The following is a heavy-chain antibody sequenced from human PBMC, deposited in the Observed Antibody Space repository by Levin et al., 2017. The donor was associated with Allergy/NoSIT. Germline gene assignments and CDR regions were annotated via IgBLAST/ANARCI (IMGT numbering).Heavy chain of an antibody. V-gene: IGHV4-30-2*01. CDR1: GGSISSGGYS. J-gene: IGHJ4*02. Sequence: SSETLSLTCAVSGGSISSGGYSWSWIRQPPGKGLEWIGYIYHSGSTYYNPSLKSRVTISVDRSKNQFSLKLSSVTAADTAVYYCARGPRGRVPGGGFDYWGQGTLVTVSS. CDR2: IYHSGST. D-gene: IGHD2-15*01. CDR3: ARGPRGRVPGGGFDY.